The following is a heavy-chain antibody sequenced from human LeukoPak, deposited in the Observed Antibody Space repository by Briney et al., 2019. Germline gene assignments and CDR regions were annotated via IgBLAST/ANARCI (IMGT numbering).Heavy chain of an antibody. CDR1: GFTFRNFA. CDR2: IKQDGSEK. D-gene: IGHD4-17*01. Sequence: GGSLRLSCAASGFTFRNFAMKWVRQAPGKGLEWVANIKQDGSEKYYVDSVKGRFTISRDNAKNSLYLQMNSLRAEDTAVYYCARYGDDSFDYWGQGTLVTVSS. J-gene: IGHJ4*02. CDR3: ARYGDDSFDY. V-gene: IGHV3-7*01.